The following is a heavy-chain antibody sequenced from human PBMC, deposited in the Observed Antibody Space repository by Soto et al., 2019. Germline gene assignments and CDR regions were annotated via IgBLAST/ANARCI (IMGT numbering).Heavy chain of an antibody. CDR3: ARGDTVITPFDY. Sequence: QLQLQESGSRLVKPSQTLSLTCAVSGDSINSGGYSWSWLRQPPGKGLEWIGFIYHSGSTYYNPSLKSRVTISVDTPRNQFSLELSSVTAADTAIYYCARGDTVITPFDYWGQGTLVTVSS. J-gene: IGHJ4*02. D-gene: IGHD5-18*01. V-gene: IGHV4-30-2*01. CDR1: GDSINSGGYS. CDR2: IYHSGST.